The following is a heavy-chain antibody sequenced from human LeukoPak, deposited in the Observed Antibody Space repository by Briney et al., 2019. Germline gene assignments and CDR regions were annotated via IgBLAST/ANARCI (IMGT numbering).Heavy chain of an antibody. D-gene: IGHD6-19*01. CDR3: ARGDMEVAGTDY. Sequence: ASGTVSCMPSGYTFTIYGISWVRQAPGQGLEWMGWISAYNGNTNYAQKFQGRVTMTRDTSTSTVYMELRSLRSEDTAVYYCARGDMEVAGTDYWGQGALVTVSS. J-gene: IGHJ4*02. V-gene: IGHV1-18*01. CDR2: ISAYNGNT. CDR1: GYTFTIYG.